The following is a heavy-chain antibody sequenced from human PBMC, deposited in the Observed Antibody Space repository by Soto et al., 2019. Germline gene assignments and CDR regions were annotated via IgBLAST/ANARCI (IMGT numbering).Heavy chain of an antibody. CDR2: IYHSGGT. D-gene: IGHD2-2*01. CDR3: ARYSSAGCNPAYCFDY. J-gene: IGHJ4*02. CDR1: SGSINNYF. Sequence: QVQLQESGPGLVKPSETLSLTCAVSSGSINNYFWGWIRQPPGKGLEWIGYIYHSGGTTYNPSLGSRVAISIDTSKNQFFLNLHSVTAADTAVYYCARYSSAGCNPAYCFDYWGQGTLVSVSS. V-gene: IGHV4-59*01.